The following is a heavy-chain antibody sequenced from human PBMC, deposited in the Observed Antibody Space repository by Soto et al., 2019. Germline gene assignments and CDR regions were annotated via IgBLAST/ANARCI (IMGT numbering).Heavy chain of an antibody. CDR2: ISGSGVNA. J-gene: IGHJ2*01. V-gene: IGHV3-20*01. CDR1: GFAFQNHG. CDR3: ARKPHWQYWYFDL. Sequence: EVQLVESGGSVIRPGGSLRLSCAASGFAFQNHGMAWVRQVPGKGLEWVAGISGSGVNAGYADSVKGRFTISRDNGYNSRYREINNLVVDYTALYHCARKPHWQYWYFDLWGRGTLVTVSS. D-gene: IGHD1-1*01.